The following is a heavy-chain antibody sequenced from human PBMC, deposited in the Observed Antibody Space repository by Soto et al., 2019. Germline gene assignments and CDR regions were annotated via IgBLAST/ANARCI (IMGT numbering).Heavy chain of an antibody. Sequence: QVQLVQSGAEVKKPGSSVKVSCKASGGTFSSYAISWVRQAPGQGLEWMGGIIPIFGTANYAQKFQGRVTITADESTSTAYMELSSLRSEETAVYYCASTTTTVTTSDWYFDLWGRGTLVTVSS. CDR1: GGTFSSYA. J-gene: IGHJ2*01. CDR2: IIPIFGTA. V-gene: IGHV1-69*01. CDR3: ASTTTTVTTSDWYFDL. D-gene: IGHD4-17*01.